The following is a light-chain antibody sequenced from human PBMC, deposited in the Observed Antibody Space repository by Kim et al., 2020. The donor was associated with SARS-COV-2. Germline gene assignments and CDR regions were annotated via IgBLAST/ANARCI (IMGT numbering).Light chain of an antibody. CDR1: SLRSYY. Sequence: AVGQTVRITCQGDSLRSYYATWYQQKPAQAPILVIFGKNNRPSGIPDRFSGSSSGNTASLTITGAQAEDEADYYCNSRDSSGDHVVFGGGTKLTVL. CDR2: GKN. V-gene: IGLV3-19*01. J-gene: IGLJ3*02. CDR3: NSRDSSGDHVV.